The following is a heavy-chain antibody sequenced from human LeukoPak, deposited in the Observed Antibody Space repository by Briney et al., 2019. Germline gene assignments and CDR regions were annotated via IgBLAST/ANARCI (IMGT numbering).Heavy chain of an antibody. V-gene: IGHV4-59*08. CDR1: GGSISSYY. CDR2: IYYSGST. D-gene: IGHD3-3*01. CDR3: ARGYDFWSAGDY. J-gene: IGHJ4*02. Sequence: SETLSLTCTVSGGSISSYYWSWIRQPPGKGLEWIGCIYYSGSTDYNPSLKSRVTISVDTSKNQFSLKLSSVTAADTAVYYCARGYDFWSAGDYWGQGTLVTVSS.